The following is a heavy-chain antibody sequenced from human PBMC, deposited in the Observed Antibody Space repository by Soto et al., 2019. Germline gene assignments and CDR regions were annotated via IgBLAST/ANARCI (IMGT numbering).Heavy chain of an antibody. CDR3: ARGFRDTMVRGVINFYYYYGMDV. CDR1: GGTFSSYA. V-gene: IGHV1-69*13. D-gene: IGHD3-10*01. Sequence: SVKVSCKASGGTFSSYAISWVRQAPGQGLEWMGGIIPIFGTANYAQKFQGRVTITADESTSTAYMELSSLRSEDTAVYYCARGFRDTMVRGVINFYYYYGMDVWGQGTTVTVSS. CDR2: IIPIFGTA. J-gene: IGHJ6*02.